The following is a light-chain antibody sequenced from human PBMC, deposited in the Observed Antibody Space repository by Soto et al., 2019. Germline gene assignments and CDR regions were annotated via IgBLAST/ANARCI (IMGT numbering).Light chain of an antibody. V-gene: IGKV3-15*01. CDR3: QQYNNWWT. J-gene: IGKJ1*01. CDR2: GAS. Sequence: EIVMTQSPATLSVSPGERATLSCRASQGIKDYVAWFQQKPGQAPRLLTYGASTRATGIPARFSGSGSGTEFTLTISSLQSEDFAVYYCQQYNNWWTFGQGTKVDIK. CDR1: QGIKDY.